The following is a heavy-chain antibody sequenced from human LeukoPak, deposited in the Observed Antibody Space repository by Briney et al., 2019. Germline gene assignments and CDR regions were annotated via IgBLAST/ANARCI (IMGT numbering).Heavy chain of an antibody. J-gene: IGHJ4*02. Sequence: SGGSLRLSCAASGLTFSSYSMNWVRQAPGKGLEWVSYISSSSSTIYYAASVKGRFTISRDNARNSLYLQMNSLRAEDTAVYYCARDRSSGWYVLDSWGQGTLVTVSS. D-gene: IGHD6-19*01. CDR3: ARDRSSGWYVLDS. CDR2: ISSSSSTI. CDR1: GLTFSSYS. V-gene: IGHV3-48*04.